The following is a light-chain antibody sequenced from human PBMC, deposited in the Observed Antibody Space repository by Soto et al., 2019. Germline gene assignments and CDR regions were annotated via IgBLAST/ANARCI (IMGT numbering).Light chain of an antibody. CDR3: QQYQTYSRT. Sequence: DIQMTQSPSTVSASVGDRITITCRASQSINTWLAWYRQRPGEAPQLLIYDVSTLAMGVPARFSGSGSGTDFTLSISRLQADDFATVYCQQYQTYSRTFGQGTKVDVK. V-gene: IGKV1-5*01. J-gene: IGKJ1*01. CDR1: QSINTW. CDR2: DVS.